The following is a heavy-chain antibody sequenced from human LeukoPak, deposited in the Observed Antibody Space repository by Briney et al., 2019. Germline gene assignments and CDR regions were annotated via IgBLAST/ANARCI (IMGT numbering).Heavy chain of an antibody. V-gene: IGHV3-7*01. Sequence: GGSLRLSCAASGFTFSTYWMSWVRQAPWKGLEWVANIKQDGSEKHYVDSVKGRFTISRDNAKNSLYLQMNSLRAEDTAVYYCARDYYDSSGYYSPLFDYWGQGTLVTVSS. J-gene: IGHJ4*02. CDR2: IKQDGSEK. CDR1: GFTFSTYW. CDR3: ARDYYDSSGYYSPLFDY. D-gene: IGHD3-22*01.